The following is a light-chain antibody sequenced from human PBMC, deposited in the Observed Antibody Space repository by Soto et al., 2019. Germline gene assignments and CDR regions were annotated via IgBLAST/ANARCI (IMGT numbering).Light chain of an antibody. J-gene: IGKJ4*01. CDR3: LQYHHWPLT. CDR1: QNINSY. Sequence: IVLTHSASALSLYPGERATLSCRASQNINSYLAWYQQKPGQAPRLLIYATSNRATGIPARFSGSGSGTDFSLTISSLQSEDFAVYYCLQYHHWPLTFGGVTKVDNK. CDR2: ATS. V-gene: IGKV3-11*01.